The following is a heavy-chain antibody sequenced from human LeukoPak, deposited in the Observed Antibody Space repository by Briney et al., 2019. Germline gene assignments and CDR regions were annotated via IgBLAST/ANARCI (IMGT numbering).Heavy chain of an antibody. CDR3: AKDNGNWITMVRGVYYYYGMDV. J-gene: IGHJ6*02. D-gene: IGHD3-10*01. Sequence: GGSLRLSCAASGFTFSSYAMSWVRQAPGKGLEWVSAISGSGGSTYYADSVKGRFTISRDNSKNTLYLQMNSLRAEDTALYYCAKDNGNWITMVRGVYYYYGMDVWGQGTTVTVSS. CDR1: GFTFSSYA. CDR2: ISGSGGST. V-gene: IGHV3-23*01.